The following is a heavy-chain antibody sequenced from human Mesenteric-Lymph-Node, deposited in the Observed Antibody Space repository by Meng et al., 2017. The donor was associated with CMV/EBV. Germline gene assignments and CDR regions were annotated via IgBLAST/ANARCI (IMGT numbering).Heavy chain of an antibody. J-gene: IGHJ6*02. Sequence: GESLKISCGASGFAFRSYEMYWVRQTTGKGLEWVSTITTAGDTYYAGSVKGRFTISRDNANLYLQMNSLRAGDTAVYYCARGHHCDTTSCSSHPDYYYYGMDVWGQGTTVTVSS. CDR2: ITTAGDT. V-gene: IGHV3-13*01. D-gene: IGHD2-2*01. CDR1: GFAFRSYE. CDR3: ARGHHCDTTSCSSHPDYYYYGMDV.